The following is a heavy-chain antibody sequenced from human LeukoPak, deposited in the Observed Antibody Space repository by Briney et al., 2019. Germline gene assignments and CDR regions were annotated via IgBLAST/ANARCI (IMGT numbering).Heavy chain of an antibody. CDR2: ISGSGGGT. CDR1: GFTFSSYA. D-gene: IGHD1-26*01. CDR3: AKSRKVGNYFDY. J-gene: IGHJ4*02. Sequence: GGSLRLSCAASGFTFSSYAMSWVRQAPGKGLEWVSAISGSGGGTYYADSVKGRFTISRDNSKNTLYLQMNSLGAEDTAVYYCAKSRKVGNYFDYWGQGTLVTVSS. V-gene: IGHV3-23*01.